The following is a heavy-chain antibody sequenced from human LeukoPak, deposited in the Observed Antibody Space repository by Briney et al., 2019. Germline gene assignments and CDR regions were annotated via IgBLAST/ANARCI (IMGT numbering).Heavy chain of an antibody. CDR3: ARDGGASGTAFDY. J-gene: IGHJ4*02. CDR1: GGSVSSGAYY. CDR2: IYYRGST. Sequence: PSETLSLTCSVSGGSVSSGAYYWTWIRQPPGRGLEWIGCIYYRGSTYFNPSLKSRLSISIDTSKNQFSLKLSSVTAADTAVYYCARDGGASGTAFDYWGQGTLVTVSS. V-gene: IGHV4-30-4*08. D-gene: IGHD1-1*01.